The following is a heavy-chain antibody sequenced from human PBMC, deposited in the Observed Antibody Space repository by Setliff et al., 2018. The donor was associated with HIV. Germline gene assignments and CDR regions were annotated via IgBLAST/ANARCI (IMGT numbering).Heavy chain of an antibody. V-gene: IGHV4-38-2*01. CDR3: APRHHKYGFL. Sequence: SETLSLTCGVSGYSISSGYYWGWIRQPPGKGLEWIGNVYHTGSTYYNPSLKSRVTISVDTSKNQFSLKLSSVIAADTAVYYCAPRHHKYGFLWGQGTLVTVSS. D-gene: IGHD3-10*01. CDR1: GYSISSGYY. CDR2: VYHTGST. J-gene: IGHJ4*02.